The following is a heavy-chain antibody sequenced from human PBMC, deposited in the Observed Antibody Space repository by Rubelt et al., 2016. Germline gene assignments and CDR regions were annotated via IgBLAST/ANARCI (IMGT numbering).Heavy chain of an antibody. Sequence: QVQLVQSGAEVKKPGASVKVSCKASGYTFTSYGISWVRQAPGQGLEWMGGIIPIFGTANYAQKFQGRVTITADESTSTAYMELSSLRSEDTAVYYCADRSGAAAGYGMDVWGQGTTVTVSS. CDR1: GYTFTSYG. D-gene: IGHD6-13*01. J-gene: IGHJ6*02. CDR2: IIPIFGTA. V-gene: IGHV1-69*13. CDR3: ADRSGAAAGYGMDV.